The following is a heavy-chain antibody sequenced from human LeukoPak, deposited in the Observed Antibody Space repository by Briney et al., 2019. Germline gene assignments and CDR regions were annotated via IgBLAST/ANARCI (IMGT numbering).Heavy chain of an antibody. D-gene: IGHD6-13*01. CDR1: GGSISSGGYY. Sequence: SETLSLTCTVSGGSISSGGYYWSWIRQHPGRGLEWIGYIYYSGSTYYNPSLKSRVTISVDTSKNQFFLKLSSVTAADTAVYYRARSIAVEPHFDYWGQGTLVTVSS. J-gene: IGHJ4*02. CDR3: ARSIAVEPHFDY. CDR2: IYYSGST. V-gene: IGHV4-31*03.